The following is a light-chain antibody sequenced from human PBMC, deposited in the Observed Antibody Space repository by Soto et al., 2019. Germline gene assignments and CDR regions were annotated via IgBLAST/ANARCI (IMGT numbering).Light chain of an antibody. CDR3: QQYDHSPRT. V-gene: IGKV3-20*01. J-gene: IGKJ1*01. CDR2: GAS. CDR1: QSVSRNF. Sequence: EIVLTQSPGTLSLSPGERATLSCRASQSVSRNFFAWYQQKPGQAPRLLIYGASNRATGIPDRFSGSGSGTDLPLTISRLEPEDFAVYYCQQYDHSPRTFGQGTKVEI.